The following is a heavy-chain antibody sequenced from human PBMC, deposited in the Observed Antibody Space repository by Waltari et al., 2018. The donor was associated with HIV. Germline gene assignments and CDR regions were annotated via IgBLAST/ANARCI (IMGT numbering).Heavy chain of an antibody. D-gene: IGHD1-7*01. Sequence: QVQLRESGPGLVKPSETLSLTCRVSGYSITSAHYWGWIRQPPGKGLQWIGSISHSGKTYYDPTLKSRINISRDTSKNLFSLELTSVTAADTAVYYCARLMSTTRFDSWGQGTLVSVSS. CDR2: ISHSGKT. J-gene: IGHJ4*02. CDR1: GYSITSAHY. V-gene: IGHV4-38-2*01. CDR3: ARLMSTTRFDS.